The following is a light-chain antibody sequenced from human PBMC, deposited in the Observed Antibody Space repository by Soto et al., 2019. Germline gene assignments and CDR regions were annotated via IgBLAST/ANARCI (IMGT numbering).Light chain of an antibody. CDR1: SSDIGAYNY. J-gene: IGLJ1*01. CDR2: EVT. Sequence: QSALTQPPSASWSPGQSVTISCTVTSSDIGAYNYVSWYQQHPGKVPKLIIYEVTKRPSGVPDRFSASKSGNTASLTVSGLQAEDEADYYCSSHGGANNFYVFGTGTKVTVL. CDR3: SSHGGANNFYV. V-gene: IGLV2-8*01.